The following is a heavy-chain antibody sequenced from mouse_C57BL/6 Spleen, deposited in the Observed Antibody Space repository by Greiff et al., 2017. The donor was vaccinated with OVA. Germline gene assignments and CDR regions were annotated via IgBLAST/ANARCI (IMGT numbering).Heavy chain of an antibody. CDR1: GYAFSSSW. CDR3: ARNWDLDY. Sequence: QVQLQQSGPELVKPGASVKISCKASGYAFSSSWMNWVKQRPGKGLEWIGRIYPGDGDTNYNGKFKGKATLTADKSSSTAYMQLSSLTSEDSAVYFCARNWDLDYWGQGTTLTVSS. V-gene: IGHV1-82*01. J-gene: IGHJ2*01. D-gene: IGHD4-1*01. CDR2: IYPGDGDT.